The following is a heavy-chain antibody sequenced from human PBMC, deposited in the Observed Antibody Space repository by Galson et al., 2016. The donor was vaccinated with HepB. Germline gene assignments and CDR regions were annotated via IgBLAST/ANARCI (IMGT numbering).Heavy chain of an antibody. CDR3: AREQDPYYYFGMDV. CDR1: GGSVSRSH. CDR2: FYYSGNT. J-gene: IGHJ6*04. Sequence: SETLSLTCTVSGGSVSRSHWSWIRQPPGKRLEWIGYFYYSGNTKYNPSLERRATISVDTSKNQFSLKLSSVTAADTAVYYCAREQDPYYYFGMDVWGKGTTVTVSS. V-gene: IGHV4-59*02.